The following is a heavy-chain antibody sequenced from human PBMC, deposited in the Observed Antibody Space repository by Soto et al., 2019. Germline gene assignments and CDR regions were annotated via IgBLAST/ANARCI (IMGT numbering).Heavy chain of an antibody. CDR1: GGPFSSYG. V-gene: IGHV1-69*13. Sequence: SVTVSCTASGGPFSSYGISWVRQAPGQGLEWMGVLIPIFGTANYAQQFPGRVTITAYDAKSTAWMGGIIPIFGTANYAXKFQGRXXSTADESTSTAYMELSSLRSEDTAVYYCARGESSSSWEIYYYYGMDVWGQGTTVTVSS. D-gene: IGHD6-6*01. CDR2: LIPIFGTA. J-gene: IGHJ6*02. CDR3: FQGRXXSTADESTSTAYMELSSLRSEDTAVYYCARGESSSSWEIYYYYGMDV.